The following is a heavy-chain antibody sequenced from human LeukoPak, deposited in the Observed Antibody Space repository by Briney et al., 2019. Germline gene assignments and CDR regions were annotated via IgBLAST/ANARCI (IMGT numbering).Heavy chain of an antibody. J-gene: IGHJ4*02. CDR3: ARRPRNDILTGTPFDY. CDR2: IYYSGST. V-gene: IGHV4-59*01. D-gene: IGHD3-9*01. CDR1: GGSISSYY. Sequence: SETLSLTCTVSGGSISSYYWSWLRQPPGKGLEWIGYIYYSGSTDSNPSLKSRVTISVDTSKNQFSLKLRSVTAADTAVYYCARRPRNDILTGTPFDYWGQGTLVTVSS.